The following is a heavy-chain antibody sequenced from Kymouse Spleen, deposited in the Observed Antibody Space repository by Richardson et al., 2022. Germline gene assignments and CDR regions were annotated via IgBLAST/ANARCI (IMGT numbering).Heavy chain of an antibody. Sequence: EVQLVESGGGLVQPGGSLKLSCAASGFTFSGSAMHWVRQASGKGLEWVGRIRSKANSYATAYAASVKGRFTISRDDSKNTAYLQMNSLKTEDTAVYYCTRPDTYYGMDVWGQGTTVTVSS. J-gene: IGHJ6*02. D-gene: IGHD5-18,IGHD3-9*01,IGHD5-18*01. CDR2: IRSKANSYAT. CDR3: TRPDTYYGMDV. CDR1: GFTFSGSA. V-gene: IGHV3-73*02.